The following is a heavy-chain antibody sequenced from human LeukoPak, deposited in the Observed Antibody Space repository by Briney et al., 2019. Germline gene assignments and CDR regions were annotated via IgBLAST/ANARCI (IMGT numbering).Heavy chain of an antibody. CDR1: GFTSHSYA. Sequence: PGGSLRLSCATSGFTSHSYAMSWVRQAPGKGLEWVSAINGGGDVTYYADSVQGRFFFSRDNAKNTLYLQLNSLRAEDTAVYYCARNYYDSSGHSPFFDYWGQGTLVTVSS. D-gene: IGHD3-22*01. CDR3: ARNYYDSSGHSPFFDY. J-gene: IGHJ4*02. V-gene: IGHV3-23*01. CDR2: INGGGDVT.